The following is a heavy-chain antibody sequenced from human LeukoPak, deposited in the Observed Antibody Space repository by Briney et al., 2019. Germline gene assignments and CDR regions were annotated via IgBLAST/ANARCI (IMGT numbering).Heavy chain of an antibody. CDR3: ARDQAAITTPLAWSFAL. J-gene: IGHJ2*01. CDR2: IIPIFGTA. CDR1: GGTFSSYA. Sequence: SVKVSCKASGGTFSSYAISWVRQAPGQGLEWMGGIIPIFGTANYAQKFQGRVTITRDTSTNTLYMELSSLRSEDTAVYYCARDQAAITTPLAWSFALWGRGTLVTVSS. D-gene: IGHD1-14*01. V-gene: IGHV1-69*05.